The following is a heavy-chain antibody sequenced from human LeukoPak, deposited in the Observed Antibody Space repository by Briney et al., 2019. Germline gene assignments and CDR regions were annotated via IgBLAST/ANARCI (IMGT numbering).Heavy chain of an antibody. CDR3: ARHGSSCSSTSCSNYYYYYYGMDV. V-gene: IGHV5-10-1*01. CDR1: GYSFTSYW. J-gene: IGHJ6*02. CDR2: IDPSDSYT. Sequence: GESLRISCKGSGYSFTSYWISWVRQMPGKGLEWMGSIDPSDSYTIYSPSFQGHVTISADKSISTAYLQWSSLKASDTAMYYCARHGSSCSSTSCSNYYYYYYGMDVWGQGTTVTVSS. D-gene: IGHD2-2*01.